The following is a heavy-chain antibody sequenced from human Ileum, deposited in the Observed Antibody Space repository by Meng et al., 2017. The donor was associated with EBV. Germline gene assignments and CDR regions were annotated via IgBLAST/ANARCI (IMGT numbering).Heavy chain of an antibody. J-gene: IGHJ4*02. CDR3: ARRYYGVPFDN. V-gene: IGHV4-39*01. Sequence: QRHLHDSGPGLVKPSETLSLTCAVSGDTISSSNHWWGWIRQPPGKGLEWVGTIYYSGSTFYNPSLKSRVTISLDTSKNQFSLKVSSVTAADTAVYYCARRYYGVPFDNWGQGTLVTVSS. CDR1: GDTISSSNHW. D-gene: IGHD3-3*01. CDR2: IYYSGST.